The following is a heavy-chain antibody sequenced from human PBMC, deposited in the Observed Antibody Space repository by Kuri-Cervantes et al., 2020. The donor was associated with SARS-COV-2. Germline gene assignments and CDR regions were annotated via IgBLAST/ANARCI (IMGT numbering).Heavy chain of an antibody. J-gene: IGHJ4*02. V-gene: IGHV4-59*01. CDR1: GGSIGSYY. Sequence: GSLRLSCTVSGGSIGSYYWSWIRQPPGKGLEWIGYIYYSGSTNYNPSLKSRVTISVDTSKNQFSLKLSSVTAADTAVYYCARERGGQWLVRLGYFDYWGQGTLVTVSS. D-gene: IGHD6-19*01. CDR3: ARERGGQWLVRLGYFDY. CDR2: IYYSGST.